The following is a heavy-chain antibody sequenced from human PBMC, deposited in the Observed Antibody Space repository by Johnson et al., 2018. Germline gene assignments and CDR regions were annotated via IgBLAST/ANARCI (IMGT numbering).Heavy chain of an antibody. V-gene: IGHV3-15*07. CDR3: TTGRRGAFDI. J-gene: IGHJ3*02. Sequence: EVQLLESGGGLVEPGGSLRLSCAASGFTFSNAWMNWVRQAPGKGLEWVGRIKSKVDGGTTDYGAPVKGRFTMSRDDSKNTLFLQMNILKTEDTAVYYCTTGRRGAFDIWGQGTMVTVSS. D-gene: IGHD1-1*01. CDR2: IKSKVDGGTT. CDR1: GFTFSNAW.